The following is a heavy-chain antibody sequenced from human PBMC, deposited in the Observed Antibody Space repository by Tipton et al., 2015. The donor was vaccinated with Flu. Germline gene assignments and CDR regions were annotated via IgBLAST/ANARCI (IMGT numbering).Heavy chain of an antibody. V-gene: IGHV3-30*18. CDR3: AKGQRGTGYWNFNY. Sequence: SLRLSCAASGFTFSSYGMHWVRQAPGKGLEWVAVTSYDGSNKYYADSVKGRFTISRDNSKNTLYLQMNSLRAEDTAVYYCAKGQRGTGYWNFNYWGQGTLVTVSS. CDR1: GFTFSSYG. CDR2: TSYDGSNK. D-gene: IGHD2/OR15-2a*01. J-gene: IGHJ4*02.